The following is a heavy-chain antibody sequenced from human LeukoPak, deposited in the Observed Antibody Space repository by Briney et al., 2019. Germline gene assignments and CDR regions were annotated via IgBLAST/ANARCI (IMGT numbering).Heavy chain of an antibody. J-gene: IGHJ5*02. CDR1: GNSISSTNW. CDR2: IYYSGST. D-gene: IGHD2-15*01. CDR3: ARIAMVAATQWFDP. V-gene: IGHV4-4*02. Sequence: PSGTLSLTCAVSGNSISSTNWWSWVRQPPGKGLEWIGEIYYSGSTNYNPSLKSRVTVSVDTSKNQFSLKLSSVTAADTAVYYCARIAMVAATQWFDPWGQGTLVTVSS.